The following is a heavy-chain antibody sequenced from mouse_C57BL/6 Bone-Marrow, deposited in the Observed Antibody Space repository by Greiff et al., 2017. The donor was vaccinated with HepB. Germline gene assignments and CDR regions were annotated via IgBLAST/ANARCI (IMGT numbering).Heavy chain of an antibody. V-gene: IGHV5-6*01. Sequence: EVQRVESGGDLVKPGGSLKLSCAASGFTFSSYGISWVRQTPDKRLEWVATISSGGSYTYYPDSVKGRFTISRDNAKNTLYLQMRSLKSEDTAMYYCARPAAQVSFAYWGQGTLVTVSA. D-gene: IGHD3-2*02. CDR1: GFTFSSYG. J-gene: IGHJ3*01. CDR3: ARPAAQVSFAY. CDR2: ISSGGSYT.